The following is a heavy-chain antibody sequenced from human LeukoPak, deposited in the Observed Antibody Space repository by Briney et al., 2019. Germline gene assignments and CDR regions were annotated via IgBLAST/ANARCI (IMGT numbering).Heavy chain of an antibody. CDR2: IWYDGGNK. CDR1: GFTFSSYG. V-gene: IGHV3-33*01. J-gene: IGHJ4*02. CDR3: ARDQAYDSSGYYGY. D-gene: IGHD3-22*01. Sequence: PGGSLRLSCAASGFTFSSYGMHWVRQAPGKGLEWVAVIWYDGGNKYYADSVKGRFTISRDNSKNTLYLQMNSLRAEDTAVYYCARDQAYDSSGYYGYWGQGTLVTVSS.